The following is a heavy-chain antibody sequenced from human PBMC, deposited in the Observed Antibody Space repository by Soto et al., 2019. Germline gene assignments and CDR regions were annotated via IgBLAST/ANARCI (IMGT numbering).Heavy chain of an antibody. CDR1: GFTFSSYA. CDR2: ISGSGGST. J-gene: IGHJ4*02. D-gene: IGHD4-17*01. V-gene: IGHV3-23*01. CDR3: AKGRLDDYLYYDF. Sequence: EVQLLESGGGLVQPGGSLRLSCAASGFTFSSYAMTWVRQAPGKGLEWVSAISGSGGSTYYADSVTGRFTISRDNSKNTLYLQMNSLRAEDTAVYYCAKGRLDDYLYYDFWGQGTLVTVSS.